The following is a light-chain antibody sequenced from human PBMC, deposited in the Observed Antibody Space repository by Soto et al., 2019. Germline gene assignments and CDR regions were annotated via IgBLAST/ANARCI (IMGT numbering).Light chain of an antibody. Sequence: EILLTQSPATLSLSPGEGATLSCRASQGVSSFLAWYQQKPGQAPRLLIYDASNTVTGIPARFSGSGSGTDCTLTISRLEPEDFAVYYCQQRSNWPITFGQGTRLEIK. CDR2: DAS. CDR3: QQRSNWPIT. J-gene: IGKJ5*01. CDR1: QGVSSF. V-gene: IGKV3-11*01.